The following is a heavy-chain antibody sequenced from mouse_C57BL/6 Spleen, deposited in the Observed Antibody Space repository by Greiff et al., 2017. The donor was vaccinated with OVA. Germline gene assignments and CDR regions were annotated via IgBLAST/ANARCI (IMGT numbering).Heavy chain of an antibody. D-gene: IGHD1-1*01. Sequence: VQLQQSGTVLARPGASVKMSCKTSGYTFTSYWMHWVKQRPGQGLEWIGAIYPGNSDTSYNQKFKGKAKLTAVTSASTAYMELSSLTNEDSAVYYCTYITTVVADWYFGVWGTGTTVTVSS. CDR1: GYTFTSYW. CDR2: IYPGNSDT. CDR3: TYITTVVADWYFGV. V-gene: IGHV1-5*01. J-gene: IGHJ1*03.